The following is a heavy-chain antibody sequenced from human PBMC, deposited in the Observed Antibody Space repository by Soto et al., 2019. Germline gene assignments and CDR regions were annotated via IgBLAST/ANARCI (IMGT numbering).Heavy chain of an antibody. Sequence: TSETLSLTCTVSGDSISSGFYYWSWIRQQPGKGLEWIGYIFYNGNTRYNPSLKSRVTMSVDTSKNQFSLKLTSVTAADTAVYYCVRELEADYFDSWGQGTLVTVSS. V-gene: IGHV4-31*03. CDR2: IFYNGNT. J-gene: IGHJ4*02. CDR1: GDSISSGFYY. CDR3: VRELEADYFDS. D-gene: IGHD3-3*01.